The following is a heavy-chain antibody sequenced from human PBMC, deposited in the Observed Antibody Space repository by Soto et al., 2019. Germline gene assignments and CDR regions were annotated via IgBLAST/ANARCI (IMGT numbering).Heavy chain of an antibody. CDR2: IYYSGNT. D-gene: IGHD1-1*01. Sequence: QVRLQEWGPGLVKPSQTLSLKCSVSGGYITTGGRSWSWIRQLPGNGLEWIGDIYYSGNTYYNASLKSRVTISVEAAKNQFSLKLSSVTAEDPAVDYCAQALVFTGGDGFDIWGQGRLVTVSS. CDR1: GGYITTGGRS. CDR3: AQALVFTGGDGFDI. V-gene: IGHV4-31*02. J-gene: IGHJ3*02.